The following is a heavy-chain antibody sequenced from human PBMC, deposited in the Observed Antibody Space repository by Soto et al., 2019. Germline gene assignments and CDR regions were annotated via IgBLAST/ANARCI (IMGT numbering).Heavy chain of an antibody. CDR3: ASARVGYCRGGSCYTYYYGMDV. J-gene: IGHJ6*02. V-gene: IGHV1-69*01. CDR2: IIPIFGTA. CDR1: GGTFSSYA. Sequence: QVQLVQSGAEVKKPGSSVKVSCKASGGTFSSYAISWVRQAPGQGLEWMGGIIPIFGTANYAQKFQGRVTITADESTSTAYMELSSLRSEDTAVYYCASARVGYCRGGSCYTYYYGMDVWGQGTTVTVSS. D-gene: IGHD2-15*01.